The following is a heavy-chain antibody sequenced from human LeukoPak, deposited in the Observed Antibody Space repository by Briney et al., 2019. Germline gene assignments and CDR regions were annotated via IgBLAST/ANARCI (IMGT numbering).Heavy chain of an antibody. D-gene: IGHD6-13*01. CDR2: IIPIFGTA. V-gene: IGHV1-69*13. CDR1: GGTFSSYA. CDR3: ARGARQLVRVRGYYYYYGMDV. Sequence: ASVKVSCKASGGTFSSYAISWVRQAPGQGLEWMGGIIPIFGTANYAQKFQGRVTITADESTSTAYMELSSLRSEDTAVYYCARGARQLVRVRGYYYYYGMDVWGQGTTVTVSS. J-gene: IGHJ6*02.